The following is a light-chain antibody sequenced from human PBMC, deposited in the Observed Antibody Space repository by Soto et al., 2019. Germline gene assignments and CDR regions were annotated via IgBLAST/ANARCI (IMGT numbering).Light chain of an antibody. J-gene: IGKJ2*01. CDR2: WAS. CDR3: HQYYSTPYT. CDR1: QSVLYSSNNKNY. V-gene: IGKV4-1*01. Sequence: DIVMTQSPDSLAVSLGERATINCKSSQSVLYSSNNKNYLAWYQQKPGQPPKLLIYWASTRESGVPDRFSGSGSGTAFTLSISSLQAEDVALYYCHQYYSTPYTFGQGTKLEI.